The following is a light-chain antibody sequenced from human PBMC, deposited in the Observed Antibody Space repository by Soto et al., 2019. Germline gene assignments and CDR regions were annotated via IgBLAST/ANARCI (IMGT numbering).Light chain of an antibody. CDR1: QSVSSN. V-gene: IGKV3-15*01. CDR2: GAS. J-gene: IGKJ1*01. Sequence: IVMTQSPATLSASPGERATLSCRASQSVSSNLAWYQQKPGQAPRLLIYGASTRATGIPARFSGSGSGTQFTLTISSLQSEDFAVYYCQQYNNWPQTFGQATKVDIK. CDR3: QQYNNWPQT.